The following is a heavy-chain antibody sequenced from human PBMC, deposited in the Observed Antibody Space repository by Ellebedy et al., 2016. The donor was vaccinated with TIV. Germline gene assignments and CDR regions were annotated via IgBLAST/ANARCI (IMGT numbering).Heavy chain of an antibody. V-gene: IGHV3-30-3*01. D-gene: IGHD6-19*01. CDR3: GAGGGWLSDY. J-gene: IGHJ4*02. CDR2: ISYDGSNK. CDR1: GFTFSSYA. Sequence: GESLKISCAASGFTFSSYAMHWVRQAPGKGLEWVAVISYDGSNKYYADSVKGRFTISRDNAKDSLYLQMNSLRVEDTAVYYCGAGGGWLSDYWGQGTLVTVSS.